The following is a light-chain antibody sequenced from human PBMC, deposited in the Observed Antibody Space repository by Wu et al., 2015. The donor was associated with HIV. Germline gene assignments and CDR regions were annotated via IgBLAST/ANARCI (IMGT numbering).Light chain of an antibody. Sequence: EIVMTQSPATLSVSPGERATLSCRASQSVRSNLAWYQQRPGQAPRLLIYGTSSRATGIPNRFSGSGSGTDFTLTISRLEPEDFAVYYCQLYGSSPLWSFGQGTKLEIK. CDR2: GTS. J-gene: IGKJ2*04. CDR3: QLYGSSPLWS. V-gene: IGKV3-20*01. CDR1: QSVRSN.